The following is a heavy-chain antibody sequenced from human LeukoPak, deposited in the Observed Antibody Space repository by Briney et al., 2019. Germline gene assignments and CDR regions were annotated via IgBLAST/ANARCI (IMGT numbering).Heavy chain of an antibody. CDR3: ERHTGIPAYYGVDV. V-gene: IGHV4-30-4*01. Sequence: SQTLSLTCTVSGGSISSVDYYWSWIRQPPGKGLEWIGYIYYSASTYYNPSLKSRVTISVDTTKNQFSLKLSSVTAADTAVYYCERHTGIPAYYGVDVWGHGTTVTVSS. J-gene: IGHJ6*02. CDR1: GGSISSVDYY. D-gene: IGHD1-26*01. CDR2: IYYSAST.